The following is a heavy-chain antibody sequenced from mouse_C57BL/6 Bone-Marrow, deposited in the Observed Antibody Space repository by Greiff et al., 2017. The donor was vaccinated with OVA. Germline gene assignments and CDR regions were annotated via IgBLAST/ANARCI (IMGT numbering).Heavy chain of an antibody. V-gene: IGHV8-12*01. CDR2: IYWDDDK. J-gene: IGHJ2*01. CDR3: ARRASYHFDY. CDR1: GFSLSTSGMG. Sequence: QVTLKESGPGILQSSQTLSLTCSFSGFSLSTSGMGVSWIRQPSGKGLEWLAHIYWDDDKRSNPSLKSRLTISKDTSRNQVFLKITSVDTADTATYYCARRASYHFDYWGQGTTLTVSS. D-gene: IGHD2-12*01.